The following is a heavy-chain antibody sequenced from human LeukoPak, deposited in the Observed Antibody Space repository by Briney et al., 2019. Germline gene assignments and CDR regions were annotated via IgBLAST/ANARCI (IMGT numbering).Heavy chain of an antibody. CDR2: INHSGST. CDR3: ARGGVRASRSGLGI. J-gene: IGHJ4*02. D-gene: IGHD6-19*01. Sequence: SETLSLTCAVYGGSFSGYYWSWIRQPPGKGLEWIGEINHSGSTNYNPSLKSRVTISVDTSKNQFSLKLSSVTAADTAVYYCARGGVRASRSGLGIWGQGTLVTVSS. CDR1: GGSFSGYY. V-gene: IGHV4-34*01.